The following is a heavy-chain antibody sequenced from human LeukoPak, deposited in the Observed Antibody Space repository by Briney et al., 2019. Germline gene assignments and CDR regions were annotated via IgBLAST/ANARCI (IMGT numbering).Heavy chain of an antibody. CDR2: ISAYNGNT. J-gene: IGHJ6*03. Sequence: ASVKVSCKASGYTFTSYGISWVRQAPGQGLEWMGWISAYNGNTNYAQKLQGRVTMTTDTSTSTAYMELRSLRSDDTAVYYCARSNPGGSYICYYYYYMDVWGKGTTVTVSS. CDR1: GYTFTSYG. V-gene: IGHV1-18*01. CDR3: ARSNPGGSYICYYYYYMDV. D-gene: IGHD1-26*01.